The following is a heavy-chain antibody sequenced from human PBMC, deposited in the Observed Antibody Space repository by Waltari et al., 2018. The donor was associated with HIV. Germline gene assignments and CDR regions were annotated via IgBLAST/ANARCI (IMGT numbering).Heavy chain of an antibody. CDR2: VARNVINK. CDR3: AGDVHYDYIRPLDY. J-gene: IGHJ4*02. CDR1: GFTLRPYA. Sequence: QVQLVESGGGVVQPGRSLRLSCAASGFTLRPYAMHWVRQAPGTGLDWWEAVARNVINKGYAGAVEGRFTISRDNSKNPRYVQMISLSSEDGAVYYCAGDVHYDYIRPLDYRGQGTLVNVSS. D-gene: IGHD3-16*01. V-gene: IGHV3-30-3*01.